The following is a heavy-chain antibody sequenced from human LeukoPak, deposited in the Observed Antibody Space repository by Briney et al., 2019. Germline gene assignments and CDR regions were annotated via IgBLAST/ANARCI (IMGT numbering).Heavy chain of an antibody. D-gene: IGHD3-3*01. V-gene: IGHV3-9*01. CDR2: ISWNSGSI. J-gene: IGHJ3*02. CDR3: AKALRFLEYRDAFDI. Sequence: PGRSLRLSCAASGFTFDDYAMHWVRQAPGKGLEWVSGISWNSGSIGYADSVKGRFTISRDNAKNSLYLQMNSLRAEDTAVYYCAKALRFLEYRDAFDIWGQGTMVTVSS. CDR1: GFTFDDYA.